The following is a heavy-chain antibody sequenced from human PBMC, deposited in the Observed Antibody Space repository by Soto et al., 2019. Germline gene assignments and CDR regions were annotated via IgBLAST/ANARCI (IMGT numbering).Heavy chain of an antibody. D-gene: IGHD5-18*01. CDR1: GGSISSYY. CDR3: ASGYSLYYFDY. CDR2: IYYSGST. J-gene: IGHJ4*02. V-gene: IGHV4-59*01. Sequence: SETLSLTCTVSGGSISSYYWSWIRQPPGKGLEWIGYIYYSGSTNYNPSLKSRVTISVDTSKNQFSLKLSSVTAADTTVYYCASGYSLYYFDYWGQGTLVTVSS.